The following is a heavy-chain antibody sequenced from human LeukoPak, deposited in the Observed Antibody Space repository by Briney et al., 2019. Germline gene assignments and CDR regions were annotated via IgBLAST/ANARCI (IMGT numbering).Heavy chain of an antibody. V-gene: IGHV4-59*01. J-gene: IGHJ6*04. CDR1: GGSISSYY. CDR3: ARVPYSSSWYGVTYYYYGMDV. CDR2: IYYSGST. D-gene: IGHD6-13*01. Sequence: SEILSLTCTVSGGSISSYYWSWIRQPPGKGLEWIGYIYYSGSTNYNPSLKSRVTISVDTSKNQFSLKLSSVTAADTAVYYCARVPYSSSWYGVTYYYYGMDVWGKGTTVTVSS.